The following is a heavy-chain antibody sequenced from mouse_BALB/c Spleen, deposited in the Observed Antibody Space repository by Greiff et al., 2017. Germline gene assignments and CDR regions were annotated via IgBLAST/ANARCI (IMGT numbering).Heavy chain of an antibody. CDR3: ASPSGGNYVAY. CDR2: ISTYYGNT. CDR1: GYTFTDYA. V-gene: IGHV1-67*01. D-gene: IGHD2-1*01. Sequence: QVQLQQSGPELVRPGVSVKISCKGSGYTFTDYAMHWVKQSHAKSLEWIGVISTYYGNTNYNQKFKGKATMTVDKSSSTAYMELARLTSEDSAIYYCASPSGGNYVAYWGQGTLVTVSA. J-gene: IGHJ3*01.